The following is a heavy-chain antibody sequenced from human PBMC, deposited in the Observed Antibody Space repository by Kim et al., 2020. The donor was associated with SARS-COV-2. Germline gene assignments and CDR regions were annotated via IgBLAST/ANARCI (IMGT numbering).Heavy chain of an antibody. J-gene: IGHJ6*02. CDR1: GFTFSSYS. V-gene: IGHV3-48*01. CDR2: ISSSSSTI. Sequence: GGSLRLSCAASGFTFSSYSMNWVRQAPGKGLEWVSYISSSSSTIYYADSVKGRFTISRDNAKNSLYLQMNSLRAEDTAVYYCARDPETTLTWGRFYYYYGMDVWGQGTTVTVCS. CDR3: ARDPETTLTWGRFYYYYGMDV. D-gene: IGHD3-16*01.